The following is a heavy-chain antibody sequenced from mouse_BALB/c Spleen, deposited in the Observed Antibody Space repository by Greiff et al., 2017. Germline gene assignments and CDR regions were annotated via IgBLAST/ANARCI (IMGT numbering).Heavy chain of an antibody. V-gene: IGHV5-9-1*01. Sequence: EVMLVESGGGLVKPGGSLKLSCAASGFTFSSYAMSWVRQTPEKRLEWVATISSGGSYTYYPDSVKGRFTISRDNAKNTLYLQMSSLRSEDTAMYYCAREHTTAFDYWGQGTTLTVSS. CDR1: GFTFSSYA. CDR3: AREHTTAFDY. J-gene: IGHJ2*01. D-gene: IGHD1-2*01. CDR2: ISSGGSYT.